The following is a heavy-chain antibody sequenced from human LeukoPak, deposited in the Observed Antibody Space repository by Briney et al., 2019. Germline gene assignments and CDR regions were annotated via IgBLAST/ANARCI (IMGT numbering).Heavy chain of an antibody. J-gene: IGHJ6*03. Sequence: GGSLRLSCAACGFTFSSYWMSWVRQAPGKGLEWVANIKQDGSEKYYVDSVKGRFTISRDNAKNSLYLQMNSLRAEDTAVYYCAREKSSIAARRYYYYYYMDVWGKGTMVTVSS. CDR3: AREKSSIAARRYYYYYYMDV. D-gene: IGHD6-6*01. CDR1: GFTFSSYW. V-gene: IGHV3-7*01. CDR2: IKQDGSEK.